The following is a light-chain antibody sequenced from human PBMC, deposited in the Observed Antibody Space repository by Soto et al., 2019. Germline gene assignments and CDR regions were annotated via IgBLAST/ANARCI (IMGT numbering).Light chain of an antibody. Sequence: EIVLTQSPGTLSLSPGERATLSCRASQSVSSNSLAWYQQRPGQAPRLLIYGASSRATGIPDRFSGSGSGTDFTLTISRLEPEDFAVYYCQQYGSSPGDTFGQGTKLEI. V-gene: IGKV3-20*01. J-gene: IGKJ2*01. CDR1: QSVSSNS. CDR3: QQYGSSPGDT. CDR2: GAS.